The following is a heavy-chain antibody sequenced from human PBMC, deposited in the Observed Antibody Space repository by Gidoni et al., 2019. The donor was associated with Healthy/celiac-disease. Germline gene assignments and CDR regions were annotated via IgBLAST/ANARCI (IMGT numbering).Heavy chain of an antibody. CDR3: ARVSSSTPRGQNQPRSRYYYYGMDV. J-gene: IGHJ6*02. CDR1: GGTFSSYA. D-gene: IGHD2-2*01. Sequence: QVQLVQSGAEVKKPGSSVKVSCKASGGTFSSYAISWVRQAPGQGLEWMGGIIPIFGTANYAQKFQGRVTITADESTSTAYMELSSLRSEDTAVYYCARVSSSTPRGQNQPRSRYYYYGMDVWGQGTTVTVSS. CDR2: IIPIFGTA. V-gene: IGHV1-69*01.